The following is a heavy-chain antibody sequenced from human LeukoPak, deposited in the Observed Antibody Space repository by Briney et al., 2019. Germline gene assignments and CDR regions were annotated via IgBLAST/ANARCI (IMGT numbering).Heavy chain of an antibody. CDR2: ISAYNGNT. CDR3: ARAGYDILTGYYNADDY. CDR1: GGTFSSYA. Sequence: GSSVKVSCKASGGTFSSYAISWVRQAPGQGLEWMGWISAYNGNTNYAQKLQGRVTMTTDTSTSTAYMELRSLRSDDTAVYYCARAGYDILTGYYNADDYWGQGTLVTVSS. V-gene: IGHV1-18*01. J-gene: IGHJ4*02. D-gene: IGHD3-9*01.